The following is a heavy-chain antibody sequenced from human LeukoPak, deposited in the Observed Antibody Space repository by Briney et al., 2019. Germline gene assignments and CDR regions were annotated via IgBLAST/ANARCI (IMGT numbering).Heavy chain of an antibody. CDR3: ARGVEMATISPSFYYYGMDV. CDR2: ISSSSSYI. CDR1: GFTFSSYS. D-gene: IGHD5-24*01. Sequence: GGSLRLSCAASGFTFSSYSMNWVRQAPGKGLEWVSSISSSSSYIYYADSVKGRFTISRDNAKNSLYLQMNSLRAEDTAVYHCARGVEMATISPSFYYYGMDVWGQGTTVTVSS. J-gene: IGHJ6*02. V-gene: IGHV3-21*01.